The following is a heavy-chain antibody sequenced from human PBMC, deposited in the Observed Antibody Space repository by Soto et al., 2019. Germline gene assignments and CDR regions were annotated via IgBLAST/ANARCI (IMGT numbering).Heavy chain of an antibody. CDR2: ILHDGSAE. J-gene: IGHJ4*02. V-gene: IGHV3-30*18. Sequence: QVQLVESGGGVVQPGRSLRLSCAASGFTFTSYGMHWVRQAPGKGLEWMALILHDGSAEYYADSVKGRFTISRDNSNNTLFLQMNSLRAEDTAVYYCAKSRYSDSSGDFYDYWGQGTLVTVSS. CDR1: GFTFTSYG. CDR3: AKSRYSDSSGDFYDY. D-gene: IGHD3-22*01.